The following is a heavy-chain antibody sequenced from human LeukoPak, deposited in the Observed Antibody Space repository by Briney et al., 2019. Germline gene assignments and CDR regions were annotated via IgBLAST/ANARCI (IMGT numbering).Heavy chain of an antibody. J-gene: IGHJ4*02. CDR2: IIPIFGTA. CDR3: ARAYSGYDFFDY. V-gene: IGHV1-69*13. CDR1: GGXFSRYA. Sequence: SVKVSCKASGGXFSRYAMSWVRQAPGQGLEWMGGIIPIFGTANYAQKFQGRVTITADESTSTAYMEVSSLRSEDTAVYYCARAYSGYDFFDYWGQGILVTVSS. D-gene: IGHD5-12*01.